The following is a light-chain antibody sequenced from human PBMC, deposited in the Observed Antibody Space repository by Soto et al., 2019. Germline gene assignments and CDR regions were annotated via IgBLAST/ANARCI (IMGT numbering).Light chain of an antibody. CDR3: QDYGSSPPAYT. Sequence: EIVLTQSPGTLSLSPGERATLSCRVSQSVGSSSLAWYQQKPGQAPRLLIYGASSRATGIPVRFSGSGSGTDFTLIISRLEPEAFAVYYCQDYGSSPPAYTFGQGTKLVIK. CDR2: GAS. J-gene: IGKJ2*01. V-gene: IGKV3-20*01. CDR1: QSVGSSS.